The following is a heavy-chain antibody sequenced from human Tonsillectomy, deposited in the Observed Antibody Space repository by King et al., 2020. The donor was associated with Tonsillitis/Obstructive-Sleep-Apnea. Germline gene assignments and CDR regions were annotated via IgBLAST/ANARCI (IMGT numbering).Heavy chain of an antibody. J-gene: IGHJ4*02. CDR2: IYYSGST. CDR1: GGSISSYY. V-gene: IGHV4-59*08. D-gene: IGHD3-3*01. Sequence: VQLQESSPGLVKPSETLSLTCTVSGGSISSYYWSWIRQPPGKGLEWIGYIYYSGSTNYNPSLKSRVTISVDTSKNQFSLKLSSVTAADTAVYYCARYYDFWSGAFDYWGQGTLVTVSS. CDR3: ARYYDFWSGAFDY.